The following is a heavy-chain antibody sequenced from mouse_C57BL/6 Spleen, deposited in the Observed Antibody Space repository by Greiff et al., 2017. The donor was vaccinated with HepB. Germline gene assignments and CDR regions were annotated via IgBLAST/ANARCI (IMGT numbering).Heavy chain of an antibody. CDR1: GYTFTSYW. V-gene: IGHV1-61*01. J-gene: IGHJ3*01. D-gene: IGHD2-4*01. Sequence: QVQLQQPGAELVRPGSSVKLSCKASGYTFTSYWMDWVKQRPGQGLEWIGNIYPSDSETHYNQKFKDKATLTVDKSSSTAYMQLSSLTSEDSAVYDCARGGLGLRGWFAYWGQGTLVTVSA. CDR2: IYPSDSET. CDR3: ARGGLGLRGWFAY.